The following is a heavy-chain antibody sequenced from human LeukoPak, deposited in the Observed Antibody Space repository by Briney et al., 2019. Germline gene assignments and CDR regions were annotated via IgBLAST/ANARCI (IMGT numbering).Heavy chain of an antibody. V-gene: IGHV3-21*01. J-gene: IGHJ4*02. D-gene: IGHD4-23*01. Sequence: GGSLRLSCAASGFTFNSYSMNWVRQAPGKGLEWVSSISSSSSYIYYADSEKGRYTISRDNAKNSLYLQMNSLRAEDTAVYCCARAYGGNAYYFDYWGQGTLVTVSS. CDR1: GFTFNSYS. CDR2: ISSSSSYI. CDR3: ARAYGGNAYYFDY.